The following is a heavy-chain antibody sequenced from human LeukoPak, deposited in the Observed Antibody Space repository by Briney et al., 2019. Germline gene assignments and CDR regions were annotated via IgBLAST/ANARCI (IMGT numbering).Heavy chain of an antibody. CDR3: ARDSLEGMFALMVRGVMLWFDP. CDR1: GYTFTSYG. J-gene: IGHJ5*02. Sequence: ASVKVSCKASGYTFTSYGISWVRQAPGQGLEWMGWISAYNGNTNYAQKLQGRVTMTTGTSTSTAYMELRSLRSDDTAVYYCARDSLEGMFALMVRGVMLWFDPWGQGTLVTVSS. D-gene: IGHD3-10*01. V-gene: IGHV1-18*04. CDR2: ISAYNGNT.